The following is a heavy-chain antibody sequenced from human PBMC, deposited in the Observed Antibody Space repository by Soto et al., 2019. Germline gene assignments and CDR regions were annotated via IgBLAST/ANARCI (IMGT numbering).Heavy chain of an antibody. Sequence: QVQLQESGPGLVKPSETLSLTCTVSGGSINSYYWSWIRQPPGKGLEWIGYLYYSGSTNYNPSLXSXAXIXXDTSKNPFSLKLSSVPAADTAVYYCARRYGGNFDYWGQGTLVTVSS. CDR1: GGSINSYY. J-gene: IGHJ4*02. D-gene: IGHD1-26*01. CDR2: LYYSGST. V-gene: IGHV4-59*01. CDR3: ARRYGGNFDY.